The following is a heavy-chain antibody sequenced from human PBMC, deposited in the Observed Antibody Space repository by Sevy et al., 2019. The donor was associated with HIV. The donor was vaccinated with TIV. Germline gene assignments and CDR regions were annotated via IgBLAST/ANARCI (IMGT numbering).Heavy chain of an antibody. J-gene: IGHJ4*02. D-gene: IGHD3-22*01. V-gene: IGHV1-46*01. CDR2: INPSGGST. CDR3: AREVAHDSSGYYRRGGGGFDY. CDR1: GYTFTSYY. Sequence: ASVKVSCKASGYTFTSYYMHWVRQAPGQGLEWMGIINPSGGSTSYAQKFQGRVTMTRDTSTSTVYMELSSLRSEDTAVHYCAREVAHDSSGYYRRGGGGFDYWGQGTLVTVSS.